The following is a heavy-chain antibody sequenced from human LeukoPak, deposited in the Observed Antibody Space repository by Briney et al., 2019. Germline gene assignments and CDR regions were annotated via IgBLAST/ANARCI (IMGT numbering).Heavy chain of an antibody. CDR3: ARSGGYSHGWPFDY. V-gene: IGHV1-2*06. CDR2: INPNSGGT. Sequence: ASVKASCKASGYTFTGYYMHWVRQAPGQGLEWMGRINPNSGGTNYAQKFQGRVTMTRDTSISTAYMELSSLKASDTAMYYCARSGGYSHGWPFDYWGQGTLVTVSS. CDR1: GYTFTGYY. D-gene: IGHD5-18*01. J-gene: IGHJ4*02.